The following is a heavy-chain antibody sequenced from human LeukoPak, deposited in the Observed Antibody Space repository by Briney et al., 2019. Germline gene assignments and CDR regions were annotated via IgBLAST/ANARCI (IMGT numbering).Heavy chain of an antibody. V-gene: IGHV3-7*05. Sequence: GGSLRLSCAASGFTFGSYWMSWIRQAPEKRLDWVATIKEDGSDKYYVDSVKGRFTISRDNVKKSVYLQMNSLRAEDTAVYFCAREKNLGTWGQGTLVTVSS. CDR2: IKEDGSDK. CDR3: AREKNLGT. D-gene: IGHD1-14*01. CDR1: GFTFGSYW. J-gene: IGHJ4*02.